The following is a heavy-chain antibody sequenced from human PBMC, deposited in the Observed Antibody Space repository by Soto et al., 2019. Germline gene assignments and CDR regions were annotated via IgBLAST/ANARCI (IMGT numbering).Heavy chain of an antibody. V-gene: IGHV4-59*01. CDR3: ARDSFPPYSSSSKGFDY. CDR2: LDYSGTT. J-gene: IGHJ4*02. D-gene: IGHD6-6*01. Sequence: LCGGSIRSYYWNWIRQSPGKGLEWIASLDYSGTTNYNPSLKSRITTSVDPSKKQFSLKMRSVTAADTAVYYCARDSFPPYSSSSKGFDYWGQGSLVTVST. CDR1: GGSIRSYY.